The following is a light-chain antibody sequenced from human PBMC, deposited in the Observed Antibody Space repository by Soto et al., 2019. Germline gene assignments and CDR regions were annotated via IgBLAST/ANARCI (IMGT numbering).Light chain of an antibody. CDR3: SSYTSSSTFVV. Sequence: QSVLTQPASVSGSPGQSITISCTGTSRDVGGYNYVSWHQQHPGKAPKVIITEVSNRPSGVSNRFSGSKSGNTASLTISGLQAEDEADYYCSSYTSSSTFVVFGGGTKVTVL. CDR1: SRDVGGYNY. CDR2: EVS. V-gene: IGLV2-14*01. J-gene: IGLJ2*01.